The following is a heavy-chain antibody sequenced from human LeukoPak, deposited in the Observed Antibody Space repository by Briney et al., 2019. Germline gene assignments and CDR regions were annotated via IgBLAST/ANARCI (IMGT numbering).Heavy chain of an antibody. D-gene: IGHD6-6*01. CDR1: GDSVSSNSAA. J-gene: IGHJ6*03. V-gene: IGHV6-1*01. Sequence: SQTLSLTCAISGDSVSSNSAAWNWIRQSPSRGLEWLGRTYYRSKWYNDYAVSVKSRITINPDTSKNQFSLQLNSVTPEDTAVYYCARGNSSSSVDAPDYYYYYMDVWGKGTTVTVSS. CDR3: ARGNSSSSVDAPDYYYYYMDV. CDR2: TYYRSKWYN.